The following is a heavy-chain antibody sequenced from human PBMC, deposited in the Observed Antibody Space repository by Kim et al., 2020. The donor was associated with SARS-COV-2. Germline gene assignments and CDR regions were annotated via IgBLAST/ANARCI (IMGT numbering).Heavy chain of an antibody. Sequence: SETLSLTCAVYGGSFSGYYWSWIRQPPGKGLEWIGEINHSGSTNYNPSLKSRVTISVDTSKNQFSLKLSSVTAADTAVYYCARGKGIENLRGGSAWFDPWGQGTLVTVSS. CDR1: GGSFSGYY. CDR3: ARGKGIENLRGGSAWFDP. J-gene: IGHJ5*02. V-gene: IGHV4-34*01. CDR2: INHSGST. D-gene: IGHD3-16*01.